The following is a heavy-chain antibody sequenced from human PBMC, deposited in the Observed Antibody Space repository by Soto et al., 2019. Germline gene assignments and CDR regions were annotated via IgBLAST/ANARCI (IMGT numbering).Heavy chain of an antibody. Sequence: EVQLVESGGGLVKPGGSLRLSCAASGFTFSSYSMNWVRQAPGKGLEWVSSISSSSSYIYYADSVKGRFTISRDNAKNSLYLQMNSLRAEDTAVYYCARAEGHSSSWYGRPNYFDYWGQGTLVTVSS. CDR2: ISSSSSYI. V-gene: IGHV3-21*01. D-gene: IGHD6-13*01. CDR3: ARAEGHSSSWYGRPNYFDY. J-gene: IGHJ4*02. CDR1: GFTFSSYS.